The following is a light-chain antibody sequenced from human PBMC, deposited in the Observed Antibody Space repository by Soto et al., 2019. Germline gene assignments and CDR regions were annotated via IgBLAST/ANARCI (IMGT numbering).Light chain of an antibody. CDR1: SSDVGGYNY. V-gene: IGLV2-14*01. Sequence: QSALAQPRSVSGSPGQSVTISCTGTSSDVGGYNYVSWYQQHPGKAPKLMIYDVDNRPSGVSYRFSGSKSGKTASLTISGLQAEDEADYYCSSYTTSSTVVFGGGTKLTVL. CDR3: SSYTTSSTVV. CDR2: DVD. J-gene: IGLJ2*01.